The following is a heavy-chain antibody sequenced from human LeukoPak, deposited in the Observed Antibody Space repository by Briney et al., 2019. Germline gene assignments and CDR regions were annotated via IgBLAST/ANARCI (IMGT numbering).Heavy chain of an antibody. Sequence: SVKVSCKASGGTFSSYAISWVRQAPGQGLEWMGGIIPIFGTANYAQKFQGRVTITADESTSTAYMELSSLRPEDTAVYYCARTYYYDSSGYSNWFDPWGQGTLVTVSS. J-gene: IGHJ5*02. D-gene: IGHD3-22*01. CDR3: ARTYYYDSSGYSNWFDP. V-gene: IGHV1-69*13. CDR1: GGTFSSYA. CDR2: IIPIFGTA.